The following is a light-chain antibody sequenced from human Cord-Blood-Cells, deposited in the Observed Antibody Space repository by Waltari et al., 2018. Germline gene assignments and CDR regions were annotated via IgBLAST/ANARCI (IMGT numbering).Light chain of an antibody. V-gene: IGLV2-23*01. CDR3: CSYAGSSTNWV. Sequence: QSALTQPASVSGSPGQSITISCTGTSSDVGSYNLVSWYKQHPGTAPKLMIYEGSKRPSGVSNRFSGSKSGNTASLTISGLQAEDEADYYCCSYAGSSTNWVFGGGTKLTVL. J-gene: IGLJ3*02. CDR1: SSDVGSYNL. CDR2: EGS.